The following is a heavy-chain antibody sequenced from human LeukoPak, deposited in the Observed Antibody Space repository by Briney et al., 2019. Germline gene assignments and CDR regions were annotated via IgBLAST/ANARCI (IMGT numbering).Heavy chain of an antibody. J-gene: IGHJ4*02. CDR3: AKDGGRYCSGGSCYTFDY. CDR1: GFTFSAYA. V-gene: IGHV3-23*01. CDR2: ISSSGGRT. D-gene: IGHD2-15*01. Sequence: GGSLRLSCAASGFTFSAYAMSWVRQAPGKGLEWVSTISSSGGRTYYADSVKGRFALSRDNSKNTLYLHVNSLRAEDTAIYYCAKDGGRYCSGGSCYTFDYWGQGTLVTVSS.